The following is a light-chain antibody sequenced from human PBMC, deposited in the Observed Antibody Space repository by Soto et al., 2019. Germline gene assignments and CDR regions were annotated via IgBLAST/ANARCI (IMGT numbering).Light chain of an antibody. CDR2: AAS. CDR3: QQYNSYSIT. V-gene: IGKV1-5*01. CDR1: QSISSY. Sequence: DIQMTQSPSPLSASVGDRVTITCRASQSISSYLNWYQQKPGKAPKLLIYAASSLQSGVPSRFSGSGSGTEFTLTISSLQPDDFATYYCQQYNSYSITFGQGTRLEIK. J-gene: IGKJ5*01.